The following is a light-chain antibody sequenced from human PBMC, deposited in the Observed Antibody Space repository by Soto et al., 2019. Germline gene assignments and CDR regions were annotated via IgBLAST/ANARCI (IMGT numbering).Light chain of an antibody. J-gene: IGKJ2*01. Sequence: DIQMTQSPSSLSASVGDRVTITCRASQSISIYLNWYQQKPGKAPKLLIYAASTLQSGVPSRFSGRGSGTDFTLTISSLHPEDFAIYYCQQSYSISYTFGQGTKLEIK. CDR1: QSISIY. CDR3: QQSYSISYT. CDR2: AAS. V-gene: IGKV1-39*01.